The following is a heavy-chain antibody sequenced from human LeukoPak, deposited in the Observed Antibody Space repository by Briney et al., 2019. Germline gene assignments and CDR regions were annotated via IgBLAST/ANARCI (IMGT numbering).Heavy chain of an antibody. CDR1: GGSISSYY. Sequence: PPETLSLTRTVSGGSISSYYWSWIRQPPGKGLEWIGYIYYSGSTNYNPSLKSRVTISVDTSKNQFSLKLSSVTAADTAVYYCASPPYCSGGSCSDYWGQGTLVTVSS. CDR2: IYYSGST. CDR3: ASPPYCSGGSCSDY. D-gene: IGHD2-15*01. V-gene: IGHV4-59*08. J-gene: IGHJ4*02.